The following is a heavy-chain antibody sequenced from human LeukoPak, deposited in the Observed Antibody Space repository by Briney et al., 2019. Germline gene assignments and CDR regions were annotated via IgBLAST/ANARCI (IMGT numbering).Heavy chain of an antibody. D-gene: IGHD2-2*03. CDR1: GGSFGGYY. CDR3: ARRKMDIVVVPAAGLYYYYGMTS. J-gene: IGHJ6*02. V-gene: IGHV4-34*01. CDR2: MNHSGSI. Sequence: SETLSLTCAFYGGSFGGYYWSWIRQPPGKGLEWIGEMNHSGSIYYNPSLKSRVTISVDTPKNQFSLKLSSVPAADTAMYYCARRKMDIVVVPAAGLYYYYGMTSGAKGPRSPSP.